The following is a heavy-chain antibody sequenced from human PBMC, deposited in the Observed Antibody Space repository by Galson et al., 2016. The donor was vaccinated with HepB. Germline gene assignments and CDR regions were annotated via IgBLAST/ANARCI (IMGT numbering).Heavy chain of an antibody. CDR3: ARDYGAYAKASFDV. J-gene: IGHJ3*01. D-gene: IGHD4-17*01. CDR1: GGSNNSDDYN. V-gene: IGHV4-61*02. CDR2: VFSSGKT. Sequence: PLSLTCTVSGGSNNSDDYNWSWLRQPAGKGLEWIGRVFSSGKTNYNPSLKSRVTVSMDTSKNQFSLKMTSVTAADTAVYFCARDYGAYAKASFDVWGQGTMVTVSS.